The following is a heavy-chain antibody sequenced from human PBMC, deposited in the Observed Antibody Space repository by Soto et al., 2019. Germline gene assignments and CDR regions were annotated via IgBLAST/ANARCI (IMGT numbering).Heavy chain of an antibody. CDR3: ARKPYYFDY. CDR2: IDSSGSTI. V-gene: IGHV3-48*03. CDR1: GFTFNSYE. Sequence: PGGSLRLSCAASGFTFNSYEMNWVRQAPGKGLEGSSYIDSSGSTIYYADSVKGRFTISTDSAKNSLYLQMNSLRAEDTAVYYCARKPYYFDYWGQGTLVTVSS. J-gene: IGHJ4*02.